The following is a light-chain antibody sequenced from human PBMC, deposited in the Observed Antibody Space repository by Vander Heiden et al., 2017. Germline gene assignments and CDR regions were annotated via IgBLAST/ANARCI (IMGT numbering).Light chain of an antibody. CDR2: DVS. CDR3: GSFAGHNTFV. J-gene: IGLJ1*01. Sequence: SALSQPRPVSGSPGHSVSIPCTGTSNDVGAYNVVCWYQQHPGKAPRIIICDVSERPSGVPDRFAGSKSGNAASLTISGLQAEDEADYYGGSFAGHNTFVFGTGTKVTVL. CDR1: SNDVGAYNV. V-gene: IGLV2-11*01.